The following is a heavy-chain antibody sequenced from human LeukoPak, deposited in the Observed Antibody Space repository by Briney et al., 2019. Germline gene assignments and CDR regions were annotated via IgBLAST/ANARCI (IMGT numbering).Heavy chain of an antibody. CDR2: IDWDDDK. J-gene: IGHJ4*02. V-gene: IGHV2-70*04. CDR1: GVSLTTSAMR. CDR3: ARVCRHLAVDF. Sequence: SGPTLVNPTQTRIHTYSFSGVSLTTSAMRVTWIRQAPGKALEWLARIDWDDDKYYSASLKTRLTIAKDTSKKQVVLTMTDMDPVDTATYFCARVCRHLAVDFWGQGTLVIVSA.